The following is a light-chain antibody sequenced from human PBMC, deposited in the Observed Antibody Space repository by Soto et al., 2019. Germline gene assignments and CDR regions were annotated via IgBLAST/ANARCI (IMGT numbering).Light chain of an antibody. V-gene: IGKV3-15*01. J-gene: IGKJ4*01. CDR3: QQYNNWPLT. Sequence: EIVMTQSPATLSLSPGERATLSCRASQSISSNLAWYQQKPGQAPRLLIYGASTRAPDIPARFSGSGSGTEFTLTISSLQSADFAVYYCQQYNNWPLTFGGGTQGGYQ. CDR2: GAS. CDR1: QSISSN.